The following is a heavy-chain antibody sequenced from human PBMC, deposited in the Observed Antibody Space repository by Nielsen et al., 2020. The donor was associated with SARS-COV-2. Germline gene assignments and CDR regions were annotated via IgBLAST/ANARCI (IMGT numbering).Heavy chain of an antibody. D-gene: IGHD3-22*01. V-gene: IGHV6-1*01. CDR1: GDSVSSNSAA. CDR2: TYYRSKWYN. CDR3: ARDRYYYDSSGYYPTSYYYGMDV. Sequence: SQTLSLTSAISGDSVSSNSAAWNWIRQSPSRGLEWLGRTYYRSKWYNDYAVSVKSRITINPDTSKNQFSLQLTSVTPEDTAVYYCARDRYYYDSSGYYPTSYYYGMDVWGQGTTVTVSS. J-gene: IGHJ6*02.